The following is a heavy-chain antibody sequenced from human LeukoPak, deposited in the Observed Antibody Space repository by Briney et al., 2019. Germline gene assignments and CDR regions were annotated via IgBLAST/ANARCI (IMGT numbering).Heavy chain of an antibody. CDR3: ARGSGTMVRGVMAY. CDR1: GGSFSGYY. J-gene: IGHJ4*02. D-gene: IGHD3-10*01. Sequence: SETLSLTCAVYGGSFSGYYWSWIRQPPGKGLEWIGEINHSGNTNYNPSLKSRVTISVDTSKNQFSLKLSSVTAADTAVYYCARGSGTMVRGVMAYWGQGTLVTVSS. CDR2: INHSGNT. V-gene: IGHV4-34*01.